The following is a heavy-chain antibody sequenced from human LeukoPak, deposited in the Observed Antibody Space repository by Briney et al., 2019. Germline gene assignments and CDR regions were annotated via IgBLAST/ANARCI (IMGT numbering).Heavy chain of an antibody. D-gene: IGHD3-3*01. CDR1: GYTFTSYY. Sequence: ASVKVSCKASGYTFTSYYMHWVRQAPGQGLEWMGIINPSGGSTSYAQKFQGRVTMTRDTSTSTVYMELSSLRSEDTAVYYCARGSLTYYDFWSAPSGWFDPWGQGTLVTASS. CDR3: ARGSLTYYDFWSAPSGWFDP. V-gene: IGHV1-46*01. J-gene: IGHJ5*02. CDR2: INPSGGST.